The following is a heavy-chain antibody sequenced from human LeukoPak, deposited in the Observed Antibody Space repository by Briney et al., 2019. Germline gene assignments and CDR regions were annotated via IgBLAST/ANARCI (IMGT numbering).Heavy chain of an antibody. Sequence: SVKVSCRASGFTFTISSVQWVPQPRGQRLEWIGWIVVGSGNTNYAQKFEERVTITRDMSTSTAYMELSSLRSEDTAVYYCAATTMNVAASGAFDIWGQGTMVTVSS. D-gene: IGHD3-10*01. CDR2: IVVGSGNT. CDR1: GFTFTISS. J-gene: IGHJ3*02. V-gene: IGHV1-58*01. CDR3: AATTMNVAASGAFDI.